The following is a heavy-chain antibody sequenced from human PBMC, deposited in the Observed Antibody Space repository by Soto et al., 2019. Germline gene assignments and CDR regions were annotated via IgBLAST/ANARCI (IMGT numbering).Heavy chain of an antibody. CDR1: GGTFNNYA. V-gene: IGHV1-69*01. Sequence: QVQLVQSGAEVKKPGSSVKVSCKASGGTFNNYAISWFRQAPGQGPEWMGGIIPIFGSANYAQRFQGRVTITAVDSTSTAYMELSSLRSEDTAVYYCARGPLRFCSGGSCYSLDYWGQGTLVTVSS. CDR2: IIPIFGSA. D-gene: IGHD2-15*01. J-gene: IGHJ4*02. CDR3: ARGPLRFCSGGSCYSLDY.